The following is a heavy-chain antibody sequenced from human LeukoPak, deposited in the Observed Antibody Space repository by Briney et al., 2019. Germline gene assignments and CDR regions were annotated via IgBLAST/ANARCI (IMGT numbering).Heavy chain of an antibody. J-gene: IGHJ6*03. Sequence: GGSLTLSCAASGCTFSSYAMSWIRQAPGKGLEWVSHISSSSSTIYYAATVKGSLTISRDNDTNSMYLQMNSLRAEATAVYYCARRGYDHYYYYSYMDVCSKGSTVTVSS. CDR1: GCTFSSYA. CDR2: ISSSSSTI. D-gene: IGHD5-18*01. CDR3: ARRGYDHYYYYSYMDV. V-gene: IGHV3-48*01.